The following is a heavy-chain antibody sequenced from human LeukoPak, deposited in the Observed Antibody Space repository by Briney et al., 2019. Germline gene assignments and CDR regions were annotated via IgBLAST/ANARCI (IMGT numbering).Heavy chain of an antibody. CDR1: GFTFSTFA. V-gene: IGHV3-23*01. CDR3: AKVAVQDTARVTPFDY. D-gene: IGHD5-18*01. CDR2: IFPSGGEI. Sequence: GGSLRLFCAPSGFTFSTFAMLWVRHPRGKGLEWVSSIFPSGGEIHYAHSARGRFTISRVNSKSTLSLQMNGLRGEGTAVLYCAKVAVQDTARVTPFDYWGQGTLVTVSS. J-gene: IGHJ4*02.